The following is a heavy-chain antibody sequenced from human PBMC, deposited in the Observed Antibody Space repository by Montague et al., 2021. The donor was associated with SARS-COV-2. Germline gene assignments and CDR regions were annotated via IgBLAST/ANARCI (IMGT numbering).Heavy chain of an antibody. CDR2: IYYSGST. CDR1: GGSISSYY. V-gene: IGHV4-59*01. D-gene: IGHD3-22*01. J-gene: IGHJ6*02. Sequence: SETLSLTCTVSGGSISSYYWSWIRQPPGKGLEWIGYIYYSGSTNYNPSLKSRVTISVDTSKNQFSLKLSSVTAADTAVYYCARQRGSWLPTYYYYFGMDVRGQGTTVTVSS. CDR3: ARQRGSWLPTYYYYFGMDV.